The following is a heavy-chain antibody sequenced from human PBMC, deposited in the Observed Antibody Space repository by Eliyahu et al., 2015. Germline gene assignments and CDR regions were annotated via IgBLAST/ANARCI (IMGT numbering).Heavy chain of an antibody. CDR3: ALRNYYDSSGYPRGGASAFDI. J-gene: IGHJ3*02. V-gene: IGHV1-69*05. CDR2: IIPIFGTA. Sequence: QVQLVQSGAEVKKPGSSVKVSCKASGGTFSSYAIXWVRQAPGQGLEWVGGIIPIFGTANYAQKFQGRVTITTDESTSTAYMELSSLRSEDTAVYYCALRNYYDSSGYPRGGASAFDIWGQGTMVTVSS. D-gene: IGHD3-22*01. CDR1: GGTFSSYA.